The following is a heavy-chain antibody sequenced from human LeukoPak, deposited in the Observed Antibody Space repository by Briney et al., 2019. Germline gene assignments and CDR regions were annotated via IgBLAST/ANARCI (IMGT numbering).Heavy chain of an antibody. Sequence: PGESLKISCKCSGYSFTSYWISWVRQMPGKGLAWMGRIDPSDSYTHYNPSFQGHVSISADKSISTAYLQWSSLKASDTAMYYCARHSSGWTFDPWGQGTLVTVSS. CDR3: ARHSSGWTFDP. CDR1: GYSFTSYW. D-gene: IGHD6-19*01. J-gene: IGHJ5*02. CDR2: IDPSDSYT. V-gene: IGHV5-10-1*01.